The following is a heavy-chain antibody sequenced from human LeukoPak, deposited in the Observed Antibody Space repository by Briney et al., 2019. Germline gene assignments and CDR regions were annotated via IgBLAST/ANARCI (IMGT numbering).Heavy chain of an antibody. CDR3: AKDPARWRDAFDI. CDR2: IRYDGSNK. V-gene: IGHV3-30*02. Sequence: GGSLRLSCAASGFAFSSYGMHWVRQAPGKGLEWVAFIRYDGSNKYYADSVKGRFTISRDNSKNTLYLQMNSLRAEDTAVYYCAKDPARWRDAFDIWGQGTMVTVSS. CDR1: GFAFSSYG. J-gene: IGHJ3*02. D-gene: IGHD6-13*01.